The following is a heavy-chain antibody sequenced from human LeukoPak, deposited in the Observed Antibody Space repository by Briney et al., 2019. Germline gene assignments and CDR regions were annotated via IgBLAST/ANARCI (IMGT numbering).Heavy chain of an antibody. CDR1: GFTFSSSW. CDR2: IWYDGSNK. V-gene: IGHV3-33*08. J-gene: IGHJ6*02. Sequence: TGGSLRLSCAASGFTFSSSWMHWVRQAPGKGLEWVAVIWYDGSNKYYADSVKGRFTISRDNSKNTLYLQMNSLRAEDTAVYYCARDRGYCTNGVCYSYGMDVWGQGTTVTVSS. CDR3: ARDRGYCTNGVCYSYGMDV. D-gene: IGHD2-8*01.